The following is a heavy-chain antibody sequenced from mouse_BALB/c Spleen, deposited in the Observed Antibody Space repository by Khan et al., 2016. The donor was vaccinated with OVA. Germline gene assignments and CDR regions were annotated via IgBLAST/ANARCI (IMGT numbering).Heavy chain of an antibody. J-gene: IGHJ4*01. Sequence: VQLVESGPGLVAPSQNLSITCTVSGFSLTSYGVHWVRQPPGKGLEWLVVIWSDGSTTYNSALKSRLTISKDNSESQVFLKMNSLQTDDTAMYFCARQPYYHYNIMDYWGQGTSVTVSS. D-gene: IGHD2-10*01. CDR1: GFSLTSYG. CDR3: ARQPYYHYNIMDY. CDR2: IWSDGST. V-gene: IGHV2-6-1*01.